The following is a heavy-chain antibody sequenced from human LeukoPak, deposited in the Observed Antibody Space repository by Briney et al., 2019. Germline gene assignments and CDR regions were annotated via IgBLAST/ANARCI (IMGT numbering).Heavy chain of an antibody. CDR1: GLTFSSYT. CDR2: IAGSSGYI. CDR3: ARDRGAYCGGDCYLGFDY. Sequence: GGSLRLSCAASGLTFSSYTMNWVRQAPGKGLEWVSSIAGSSGYISYADSVKGRFTISRDNAKKSLYLQMTSLTAEDTAVYYCARDRGAYCGGDCYLGFDYWGRGTLVTVSS. J-gene: IGHJ4*01. V-gene: IGHV3-21*01. D-gene: IGHD2-21*02.